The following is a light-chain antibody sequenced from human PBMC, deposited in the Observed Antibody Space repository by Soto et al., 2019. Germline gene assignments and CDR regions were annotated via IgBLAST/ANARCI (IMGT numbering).Light chain of an antibody. CDR3: QQYNNWPPWT. Sequence: EIVMTQSPATLSVSPGEGATLSCRASQSVSSNLACYQQKPGQAPRLLIYGASTRATGIPARFSGSGSGTEFTLTMSSLQSEDFAVYYCQQYNNWPPWTFGQGTKVEIK. J-gene: IGKJ1*01. CDR1: QSVSSN. V-gene: IGKV3-15*01. CDR2: GAS.